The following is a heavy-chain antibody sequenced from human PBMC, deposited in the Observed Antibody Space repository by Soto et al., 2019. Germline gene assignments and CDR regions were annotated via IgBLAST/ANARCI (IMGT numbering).Heavy chain of an antibody. CDR2: ISGSGGST. Sequence: LRLSCAASGFTFSSYAMSWVRQAPGKGLEWVSAISGSGGSTYYADSVKGRFTISRDNSKNTLYLQMNSLRAEDTAVYYCAKSGYSGYDYPLNYYYYYGMDVWGQGTTVTVSS. CDR3: AKSGYSGYDYPLNYYYYYGMDV. CDR1: GFTFSSYA. J-gene: IGHJ6*02. D-gene: IGHD5-12*01. V-gene: IGHV3-23*01.